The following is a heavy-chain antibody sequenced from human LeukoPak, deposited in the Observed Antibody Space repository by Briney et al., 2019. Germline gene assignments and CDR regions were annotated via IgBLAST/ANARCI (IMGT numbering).Heavy chain of an antibody. D-gene: IGHD1-26*01. V-gene: IGHV1-18*01. Sequence: GASVKVSCKASGYTFTSYGISWVRQAPGQGLDWMRWISAYNGNTNYAQKLQGRVTMTTDTSTSTAYMELRSLRSDDTAVYYCAVRERDYYYGMDVWGQGTTVTVSS. J-gene: IGHJ6*02. CDR1: GYTFTSYG. CDR3: AVRERDYYYGMDV. CDR2: ISAYNGNT.